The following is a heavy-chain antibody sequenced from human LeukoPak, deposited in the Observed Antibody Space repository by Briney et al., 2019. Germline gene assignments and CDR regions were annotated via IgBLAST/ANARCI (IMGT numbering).Heavy chain of an antibody. CDR2: INPSGGST. V-gene: IGHV1-46*01. J-gene: IGHJ6*02. CDR1: GYTFTSYY. CDR3: AREGSIAAAGFYYYYGMDV. Sequence: ASVKVSCKASGYTFTSYYMHWVRQAPGQGLEWMGIINPSGGSTSYVQKFQGRVTMTRDTSTSTVYMELSSLRSEDTAVYYCAREGSIAAAGFYYYYGMDVWGQGTTVTVSS. D-gene: IGHD6-13*01.